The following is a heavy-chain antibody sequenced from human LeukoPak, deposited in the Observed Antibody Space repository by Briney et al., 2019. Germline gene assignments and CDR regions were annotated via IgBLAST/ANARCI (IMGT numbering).Heavy chain of an antibody. V-gene: IGHV3-23*01. J-gene: IGHJ4*02. CDR1: GFTFSSYA. CDR3: ARGPYSSGSSADY. CDR2: ISGSGGST. Sequence: GGSLRLSCAASGFTFSSYAMSWVRQAPGKGLEWVSAISGSGGSTYYADSVKGRFTVSRDNSKNTLYLQMNSLRPEDTAVYYCARGPYSSGSSADYWGQGTLVTVSS. D-gene: IGHD6-19*01.